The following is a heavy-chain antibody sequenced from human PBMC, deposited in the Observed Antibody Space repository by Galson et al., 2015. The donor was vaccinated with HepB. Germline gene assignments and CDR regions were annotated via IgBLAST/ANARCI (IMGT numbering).Heavy chain of an antibody. Sequence: SVKVSCKASGYSFTSYNIGWVRQVPGQGLEWMGWISVYNGNTNYAQKFQDRVTMATDTSTNTAYMEVRSLSSDDTALYYCARRKTIVGTGRGDWFDPWGQGTLVTVSS. CDR1: GYSFTSYN. D-gene: IGHD1-26*01. CDR3: ARRKTIVGTGRGDWFDP. V-gene: IGHV1-18*01. J-gene: IGHJ5*02. CDR2: ISVYNGNT.